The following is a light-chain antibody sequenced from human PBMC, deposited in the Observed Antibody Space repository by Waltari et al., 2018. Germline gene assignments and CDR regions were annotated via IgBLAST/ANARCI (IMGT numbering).Light chain of an antibody. Sequence: EIVLTQSPVNLSLSPGERATLSCRASQSVSPSLAWYQHRPGQAPRLLIYDASTRATGIPARFSGSGSGTDFTLTISSREPEDFAVYYCQRRSNSPPWTFGQGTTVEVK. CDR3: QRRSNSPPWT. CDR1: QSVSPS. V-gene: IGKV3-11*01. J-gene: IGKJ1*01. CDR2: DAS.